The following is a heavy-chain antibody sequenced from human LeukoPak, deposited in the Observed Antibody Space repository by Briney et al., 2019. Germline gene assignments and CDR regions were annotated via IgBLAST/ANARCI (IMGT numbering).Heavy chain of an antibody. Sequence: GGSLRLSCAASGFTFSSYAMSWVRQAPGKGLEWVSVIYSGGSTYYADSVKGRFTISRDNSKNTLYLQMNSLRAEDTAVYYCARGTYSSGWYNWFDPWGQGTLVTVSS. CDR3: ARGTYSSGWYNWFDP. D-gene: IGHD6-19*01. V-gene: IGHV3-53*01. CDR2: IYSGGST. J-gene: IGHJ5*02. CDR1: GFTFSSYA.